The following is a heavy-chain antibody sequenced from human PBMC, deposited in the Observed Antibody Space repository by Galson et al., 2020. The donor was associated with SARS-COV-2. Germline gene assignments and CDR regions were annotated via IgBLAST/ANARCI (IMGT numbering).Heavy chain of an antibody. V-gene: IGHV4-4*07. CDR2: VQPSGTT. CDR1: GGSISSYY. D-gene: IGHD3-10*01. Sequence: SETLSLTCTVSGGSISSYYWSWIRQPAGKALEWIGRVQPSGTTNYNPSLKSRVTMSVDTSKNQFSLIVNSVTAADTAMYYCARDVGSVRGITYYFDYWGQGTQVTVSS. J-gene: IGHJ4*02. CDR3: ARDVGSVRGITYYFDY.